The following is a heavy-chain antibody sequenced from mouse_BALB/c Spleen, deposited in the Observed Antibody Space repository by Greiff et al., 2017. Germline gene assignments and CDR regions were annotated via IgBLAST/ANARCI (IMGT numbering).Heavy chain of an antibody. J-gene: IGHJ3*01. D-gene: IGHD1-1*01. CDR1: GFTFTDYY. CDR2: IRNKANGYTT. Sequence: EVKLVESGGGLVQPGGSLRLSCATSGFTFTDYYMSWVRQPPGKALEWLGFIRNKANGYTTEYSASVKGRFTISRDNSQSILYLQMNTLRAEDSATYYCASEDYYGSSWFAYWGQGTLVTVSA. V-gene: IGHV7-3*02. CDR3: ASEDYYGSSWFAY.